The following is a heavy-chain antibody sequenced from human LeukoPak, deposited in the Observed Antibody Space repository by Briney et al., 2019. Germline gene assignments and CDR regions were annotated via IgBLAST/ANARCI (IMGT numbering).Heavy chain of an antibody. J-gene: IGHJ3*02. CDR2: IYSGGST. CDR1: GFTVSSDY. Sequence: PGGSLRLSCAASGFTVSSDYMSWVRQAPGKGLEWVSVIYSGGSTYYADSVKGRFTISRDNSKNTLYLQMNSLRAEDTAVYYCAKGRDGYNKDAFDIWGQGTMVTVSS. CDR3: AKGRDGYNKDAFDI. D-gene: IGHD5-24*01. V-gene: IGHV3-66*02.